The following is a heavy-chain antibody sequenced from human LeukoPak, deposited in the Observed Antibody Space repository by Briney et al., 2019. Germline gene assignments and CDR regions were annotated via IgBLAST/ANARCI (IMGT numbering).Heavy chain of an antibody. D-gene: IGHD3-22*01. CDR1: GFTSSNYA. Sequence: GGSLRLSCAASGFTSSNYAMHWVRQTPGKGLEWVAVISSDVSNKYYADSVKGRFTISRDNSKNMLYLQMNSLRAEDTAVYFCARTAGDSSGYYHDYWGQGTLVTVSS. CDR3: ARTAGDSSGYYHDY. CDR2: ISSDVSNK. V-gene: IGHV3-30-3*01. J-gene: IGHJ4*02.